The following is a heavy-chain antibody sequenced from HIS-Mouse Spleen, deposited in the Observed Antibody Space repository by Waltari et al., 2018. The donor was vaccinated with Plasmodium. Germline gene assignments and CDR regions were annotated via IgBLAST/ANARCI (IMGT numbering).Heavy chain of an antibody. D-gene: IGHD3-10*01. Sequence: QVQLQQWGAGLLKPSETLSLTCAVYGGSFSGYYWSWIRQPPGKGLEWIGEIIHSGSTNYNPSLKSRVTISVDTSKNQFSLKLSSVTAADTAVYYCASSGSGSYYYWGQGTLVTVSS. CDR3: ASSGSGSYYY. CDR2: IIHSGST. V-gene: IGHV4-34*12. J-gene: IGHJ4*02. CDR1: GGSFSGYY.